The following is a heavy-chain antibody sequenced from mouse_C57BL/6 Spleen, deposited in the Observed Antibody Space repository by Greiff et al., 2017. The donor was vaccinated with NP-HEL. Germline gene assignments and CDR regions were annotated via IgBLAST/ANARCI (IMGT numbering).Heavy chain of an antibody. D-gene: IGHD1-1*01. J-gene: IGHJ2*01. V-gene: IGHV1-19*01. Sequence: EVKLQQSGPVLVKPGASVKMSCKASGYTFTDYYMNWVKQSHGKSLEWIGVINPYNGGTSYNQKFKGKATLTVDKSSSTAYMELNSLTSEDSAVYYCYYGSSYYFDYWGQGTTLTVSS. CDR2: INPYNGGT. CDR1: GYTFTDYY. CDR3: YYGSSYYFDY.